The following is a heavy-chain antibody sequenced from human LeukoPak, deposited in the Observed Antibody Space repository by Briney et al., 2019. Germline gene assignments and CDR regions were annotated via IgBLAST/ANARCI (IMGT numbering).Heavy chain of an antibody. CDR3: ARGPYSSSWYHPMDV. CDR2: INHSGST. Sequence: PSETLSLTCAVYGGSFSGYYWSWIRQPPGKGLEWIGEINHSGSTNYNPSLKSRVTISVDTSKNQFSLKLSSVTAADTAVYYCARGPYSSSWYHPMDVWGQGTTVTVSS. J-gene: IGHJ6*02. D-gene: IGHD6-13*01. V-gene: IGHV4-34*01. CDR1: GGSFSGYY.